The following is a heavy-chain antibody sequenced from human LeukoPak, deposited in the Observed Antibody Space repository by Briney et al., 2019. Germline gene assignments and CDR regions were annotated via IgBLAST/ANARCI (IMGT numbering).Heavy chain of an antibody. CDR1: GYTFTNYG. CDR2: ISAYNGNT. CDR3: SKEIYGRFDY. Sequence: ASVKVSCKASGYTFTNYGISWVRQAPGQGLEWMGWISAYNGNTNYAQKFQGRVTMTTDTSTTTAYMELRSLRSDDTAVYYCSKEIYGRFDYWGQGALVTVSS. D-gene: IGHD4-17*01. V-gene: IGHV1-18*01. J-gene: IGHJ4*02.